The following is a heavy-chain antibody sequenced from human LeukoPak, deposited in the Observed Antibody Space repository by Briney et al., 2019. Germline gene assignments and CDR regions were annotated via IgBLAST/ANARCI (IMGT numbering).Heavy chain of an antibody. J-gene: IGHJ4*02. CDR2: IIPIFGTA. CDR3: ARNILGYCSGGSCYSGGFGY. D-gene: IGHD2-15*01. Sequence: ASVKVSCTASGGTFSSYAISWVRQAPGQGLEWMGGIIPIFGTANYAQKFQGRVTITADESTSTAYMELSSLRSEDTAVYYCARNILGYCSGGSCYSGGFGYWGQGTLVTVSS. CDR1: GGTFSSYA. V-gene: IGHV1-69*01.